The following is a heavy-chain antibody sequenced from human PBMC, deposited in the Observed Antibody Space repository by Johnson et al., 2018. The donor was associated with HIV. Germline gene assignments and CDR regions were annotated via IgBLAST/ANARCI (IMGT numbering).Heavy chain of an antibody. CDR1: GFIFSNYG. V-gene: IGHV3-33*06. Sequence: VQLLESGGGVVQPGRSLRLSCAASGFIFSNYGMHWVRQAPGKGLEWLAVIWFDGSNIYYGDSVKGRFTISRDNSKNTLYLQMNSLRDEDTAVYYCVKEGITMEVDIWGQGTMVTVSS. CDR3: VKEGITMEVDI. CDR2: IWFDGSNI. J-gene: IGHJ3*02. D-gene: IGHD1-14*01.